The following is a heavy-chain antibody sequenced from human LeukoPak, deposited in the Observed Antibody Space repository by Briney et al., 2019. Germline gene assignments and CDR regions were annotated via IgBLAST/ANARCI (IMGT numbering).Heavy chain of an antibody. V-gene: IGHV4-39*07. CDR1: GGSISSSSYY. CDR2: IYYSGST. J-gene: IGHJ3*02. CDR3: AYGTGYHHAFDI. D-gene: IGHD3/OR15-3a*01. Sequence: SETLSLTCTVSGGSISSSSYYWGWIRQPPGKGLEWIGSIYYSGSTYYNPSLKSRVTISVDTSKNQFSLKLSSVTAADTAVYYCAYGTGYHHAFDIWGQGTMVTVSS.